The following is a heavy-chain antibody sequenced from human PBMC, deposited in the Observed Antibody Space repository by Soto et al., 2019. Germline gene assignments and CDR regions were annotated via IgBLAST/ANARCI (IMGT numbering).Heavy chain of an antibody. Sequence: QVHLVESGGGVVQPGGSLRLSCVASGFTFSTSGMHWVRQAPGEGLQWVTVIYSDGSNMYYSDSVRGRFTVSRDASKNTLYLRMNSLRAEGTAIYYCARVNRFGSSSHRGGGFEHWGQGTLVTVSS. CDR2: IYSDGSNM. V-gene: IGHV3-33*01. J-gene: IGHJ5*02. D-gene: IGHD3-10*01. CDR3: ARVNRFGSSSHRGGGFEH. CDR1: GFTFSTSG.